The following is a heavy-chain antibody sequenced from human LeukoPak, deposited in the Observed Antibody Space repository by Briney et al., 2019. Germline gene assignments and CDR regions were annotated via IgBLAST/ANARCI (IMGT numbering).Heavy chain of an antibody. D-gene: IGHD2-21*02. V-gene: IGHV4-61*02. CDR2: IYTSGSA. CDR3: ARGPYCGGDCFLAA. Sequence: KPSETLSLTYTVSGGSISSGSYYWSWIRQPAGKGLEWIGRIYTSGSANYSPSLKSRVTISVDTSKNQFSLKLSSVTAADTAVYYCARGPYCGGDCFLAAWGQGTLVTVSS. J-gene: IGHJ4*02. CDR1: GGSISSGSYY.